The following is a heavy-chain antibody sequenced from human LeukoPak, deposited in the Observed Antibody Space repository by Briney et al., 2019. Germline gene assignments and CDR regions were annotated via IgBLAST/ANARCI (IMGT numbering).Heavy chain of an antibody. V-gene: IGHV1-24*01. CDR1: GYTLTELS. D-gene: IGHD3-16*02. J-gene: IGHJ6*02. Sequence: ASVKVSCKVSGYTLTELSMHWVRQAPGKGLEWRGGFDPEDGETIYAQKFQGRVTMTEDTSTDTAYMELSSLRSEDTAVYYCASLMITFGGAIALYGMDVWGQGTTVTVSS. CDR3: ASLMITFGGAIALYGMDV. CDR2: FDPEDGET.